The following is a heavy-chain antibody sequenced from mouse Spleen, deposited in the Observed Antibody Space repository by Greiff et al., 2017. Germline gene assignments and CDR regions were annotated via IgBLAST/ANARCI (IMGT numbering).Heavy chain of an antibody. Sequence: VQLQQSGAELVRPGASVTLSCKASGYTFTDYEMHWVKQTPVHGLEWIGAIDPETGGTAYNQKFKGKAILTADKSSSTAYMELRSLTSEDSAVYYCTISWDVRVSAMDDWGQGTSVTVSS. CDR3: TISWDVRVSAMDD. CDR1: GYTFTDYE. D-gene: IGHD4-1*01. V-gene: IGHV1-15*01. J-gene: IGHJ4*01. CDR2: IDPETGGT.